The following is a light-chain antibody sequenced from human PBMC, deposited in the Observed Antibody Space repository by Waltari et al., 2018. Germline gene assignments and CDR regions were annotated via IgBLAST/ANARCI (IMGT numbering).Light chain of an antibody. CDR1: SSDIGNYNY. J-gene: IGLJ1*01. CDR2: EVS. CDR3: SSYTNRATLRV. Sequence: QSALAQPASVSGSPGQSIAISCTGTSSDIGNYNYVSWYQQHPGKAPKLILYEVSDRPSGFSRRFSGSKSGNKATLTISVLQADDEADYYCSSYTNRATLRVFGTGTKVTVL. V-gene: IGLV2-14*01.